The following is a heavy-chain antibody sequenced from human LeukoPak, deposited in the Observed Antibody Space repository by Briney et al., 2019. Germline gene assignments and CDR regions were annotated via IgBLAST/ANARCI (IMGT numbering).Heavy chain of an antibody. CDR3: SIVRNLSAPGSLSVY. Sequence: ASVKVSCKASGVTFTGNYIHWVRRAPGQGLEWMGWINPNSGTTNYAQKFQGRVTMIRDTSISTAYMELNRLRSDDTAVYYCSIVRNLSAPGSLSVYWGQGTLVTVSS. D-gene: IGHD6-13*01. V-gene: IGHV1-2*02. CDR2: INPNSGTT. CDR1: GVTFTGNY. J-gene: IGHJ4*02.